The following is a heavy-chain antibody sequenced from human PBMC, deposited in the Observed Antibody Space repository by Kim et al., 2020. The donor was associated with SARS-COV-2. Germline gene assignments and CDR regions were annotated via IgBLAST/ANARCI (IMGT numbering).Heavy chain of an antibody. Sequence: NYNPSLKGRVTMSVDTSKNQFSLKLSSVTAADTAVYYCARDQDLYNWFDPWGQGTLVTVSS. V-gene: IGHV4-4*07. J-gene: IGHJ5*02. CDR3: ARDQDLYNWFDP.